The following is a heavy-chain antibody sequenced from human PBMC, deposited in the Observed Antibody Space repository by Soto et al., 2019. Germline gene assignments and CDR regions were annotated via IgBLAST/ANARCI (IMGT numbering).Heavy chain of an antibody. J-gene: IGHJ3*02. CDR2: INSDGSST. D-gene: IGHD3-10*01. Sequence: EVQLVESGGGLVQPGGPLRLSCAASGFPFISYGMHWAAQAPGKGRVWFSRINSDGSSTSYADSVKGRFTISRDNAKNTLYLQMNSLRAEDTAVYYCARNGLLWFGESDAFDIWGQGTMVTVSS. CDR1: GFPFISYG. V-gene: IGHV3-74*01. CDR3: ARNGLLWFGESDAFDI.